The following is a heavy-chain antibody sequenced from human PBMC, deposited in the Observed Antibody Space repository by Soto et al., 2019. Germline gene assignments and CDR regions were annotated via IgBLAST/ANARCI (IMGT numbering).Heavy chain of an antibody. D-gene: IGHD6-13*01. CDR1: GGSFGGYY. CDR2: INHSGST. CDR3: ARGLRSWTYYFDY. J-gene: IGHJ4*02. Sequence: SETLSLTCAAYGGSFGGYYRSWIRQPPGKGLEWIGEINHSGSTNNNPSLKSRVTISVDTSKNQFSLKLSSVTAADTAVYYCARGLRSWTYYFDYWGQGIQVTVSS. V-gene: IGHV4-34*01.